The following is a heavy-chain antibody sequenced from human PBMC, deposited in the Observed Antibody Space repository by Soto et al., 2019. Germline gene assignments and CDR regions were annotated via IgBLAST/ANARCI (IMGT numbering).Heavy chain of an antibody. CDR2: ISSDGSDT. V-gene: IGHV3-74*01. D-gene: IGHD6-13*01. J-gene: IGHJ5*02. CDR3: VRDIGAAGTGWFDP. Sequence: GGSLRLSCAASGFTFSSYWMHWVRQVPGKGLMWVSRISSDGSDTNYADSVKGRFSISRDNAKNTLYLHVNSLRVEDTAVYFCVRDIGAAGTGWFDPWGQGTLVTVSS. CDR1: GFTFSSYW.